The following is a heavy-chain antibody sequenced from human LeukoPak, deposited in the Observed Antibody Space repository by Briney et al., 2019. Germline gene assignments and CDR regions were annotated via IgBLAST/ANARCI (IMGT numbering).Heavy chain of an antibody. CDR2: IYSGGST. CDR3: ARGGCGGDCYSDFDY. J-gene: IGHJ4*02. CDR1: GFTFSSYS. Sequence: GGSLRLSCAASGFTFSSYSMNWVRQAPGKGLEWVSVIYSGGSTYYADSVKGRFTISRDNSKNTLYLQMNSLRAEDTAVYYCARGGCGGDCYSDFDYWGPGTLVTVSS. D-gene: IGHD2-21*02. V-gene: IGHV3-53*01.